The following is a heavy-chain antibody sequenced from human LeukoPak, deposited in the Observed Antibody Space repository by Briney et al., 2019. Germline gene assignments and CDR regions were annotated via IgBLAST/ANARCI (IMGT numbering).Heavy chain of an antibody. CDR2: IRYDGSNK. J-gene: IGHJ4*02. CDR1: GFTFSIYG. Sequence: GGSLRLSCAASGFTFSIYGMHWVRQAPGKGLEWVAFIRYDGSNKYYADSVKGRFTISRDNSKNTLYLQMNSLRAEDTAVYYCAKDSWIGSSWTNYFDYWGQGTLVTVSS. D-gene: IGHD6-13*01. CDR3: AKDSWIGSSWTNYFDY. V-gene: IGHV3-30*02.